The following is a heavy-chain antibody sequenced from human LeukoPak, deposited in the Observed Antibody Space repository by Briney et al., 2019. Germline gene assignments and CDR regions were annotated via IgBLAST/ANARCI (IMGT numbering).Heavy chain of an antibody. D-gene: IGHD3-22*01. CDR3: ASSYFDNSLHAYDI. J-gene: IGHJ3*02. CDR2: IKQDGSEM. CDR1: GFTFSSYW. Sequence: PGGSLRLSCAASGFTFSSYWMDWVRQAPGKGLEWMANIKQDGSEMYYVDSVKGRFTISRDNTKNSLFLHMSSLRAEDTAVYFCASSYFDNSLHAYDIWGQGTMVTVSS. V-gene: IGHV3-7*01.